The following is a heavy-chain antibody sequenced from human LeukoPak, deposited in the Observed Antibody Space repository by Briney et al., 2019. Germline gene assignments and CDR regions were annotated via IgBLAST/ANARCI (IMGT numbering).Heavy chain of an antibody. CDR1: GGSFSGYY. Sequence: PSETLSLTCAVYGGSFSGYYWSWIRQPPGKGLEWIGEINHSGSTNYNPSLKSRVTISVDTSKNQFSLKLSSVTAADTAVYYCARQPPRYSSGWYGGNYYYYYMDVWGKGTTVTISS. CDR3: ARQPPRYSSGWYGGNYYYYYMDV. CDR2: INHSGST. D-gene: IGHD6-19*01. V-gene: IGHV4-34*01. J-gene: IGHJ6*03.